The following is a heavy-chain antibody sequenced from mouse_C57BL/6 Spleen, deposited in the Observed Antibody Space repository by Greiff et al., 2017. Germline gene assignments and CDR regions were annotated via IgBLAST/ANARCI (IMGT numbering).Heavy chain of an antibody. J-gene: IGHJ1*03. CDR2: ILPGSGST. V-gene: IGHV1-9*01. CDR1: GYTFTGYW. Sequence: VQLQQSGAELMKPGASVKLSCKATGYTFTGYWIEWVKQRPGHGLEWIGEILPGSGSTNYNEKFKGKATFTADTSSNTAYMQLSSLTTEDSAIYYCARSWFYYGSRDWYFDVWGTGTTVTVSS. D-gene: IGHD1-1*01. CDR3: ARSWFYYGSRDWYFDV.